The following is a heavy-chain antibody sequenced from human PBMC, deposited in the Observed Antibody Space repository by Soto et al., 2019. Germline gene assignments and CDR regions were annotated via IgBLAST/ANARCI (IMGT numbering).Heavy chain of an antibody. V-gene: IGHV3-48*02. CDR1: GFTISNYG. D-gene: IGHD2-15*01. J-gene: IGHJ4*02. CDR2: ISSSSYTR. Sequence: PGGSLTLSCPASGFTISNYGMNWVRKEQGKGLEWVSYISSSSYTRYYADSVKGRFTISRDNAKNSLYLQMNSLRDEDTAVYYCARGDCSGDSCYLDYWGQGALVTVSS. CDR3: ARGDCSGDSCYLDY.